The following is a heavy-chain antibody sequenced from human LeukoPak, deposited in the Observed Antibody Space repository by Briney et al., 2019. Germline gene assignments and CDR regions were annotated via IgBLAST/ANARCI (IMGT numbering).Heavy chain of an antibody. CDR2: IYYSGST. D-gene: IGHD6-13*01. Sequence: SETLSLTCTVSGGSISSYYWSWIRQPPGKGLEWIGCIYYSGSTNYNPSLKSRVTISVDTSKNQFSLKLSSVTAADTAVYYCARADFAAAGLYYYYYMDVWGKGTTVTVSS. CDR3: ARADFAAAGLYYYYYMDV. J-gene: IGHJ6*03. V-gene: IGHV4-59*01. CDR1: GGSISSYY.